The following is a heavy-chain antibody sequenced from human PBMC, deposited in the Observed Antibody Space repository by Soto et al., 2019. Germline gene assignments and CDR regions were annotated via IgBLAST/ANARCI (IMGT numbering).Heavy chain of an antibody. Sequence: SETLSLTCTVSGGSISSSSYYWGWIRQPPGKGLEWIGSIYYSGSTYYNPSLKSRVTISVDTSKNQFSLKLSSVTAADTAVYYCARHYGHYYYMDVWGKGTTVTVSS. V-gene: IGHV4-39*01. CDR3: ARHYGHYYYMDV. D-gene: IGHD4-17*01. J-gene: IGHJ6*03. CDR2: IYYSGST. CDR1: GGSISSSSYY.